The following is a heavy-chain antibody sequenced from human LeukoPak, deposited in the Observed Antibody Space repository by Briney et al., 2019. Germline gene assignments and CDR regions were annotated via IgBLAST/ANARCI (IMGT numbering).Heavy chain of an antibody. CDR2: VYYSGST. CDR3: ARLPLLYSSSTTPAYYFDY. D-gene: IGHD6-6*01. V-gene: IGHV4-59*08. Sequence: SETLSLTCIVSGGSISSYYWSWVRQPPGKGLEWIGNVYYSGSTNYNPSLKSRVTISVDTSKNQFSLKLTFVTAADTAVYFCARLPLLYSSSTTPAYYFDYWGQGTLVTVSS. CDR1: GGSISSYY. J-gene: IGHJ4*02.